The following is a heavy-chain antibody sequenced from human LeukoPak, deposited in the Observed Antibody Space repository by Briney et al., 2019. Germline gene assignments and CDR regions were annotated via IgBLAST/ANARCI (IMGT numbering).Heavy chain of an antibody. D-gene: IGHD1-26*01. CDR1: GFIFSNYG. CDR2: ISASGSAT. V-gene: IGHV3-23*01. CDR3: AASGNTDY. J-gene: IGHJ4*02. Sequence: GGSLRLSCAASGFIFSNYGMNWVRQAPGKGLEWVAAISASGSATSYADSVKGRFTISRDNSKNTLYLQMNSLRAEDTAVYYCAASGNTDYWGQGTLVTVSS.